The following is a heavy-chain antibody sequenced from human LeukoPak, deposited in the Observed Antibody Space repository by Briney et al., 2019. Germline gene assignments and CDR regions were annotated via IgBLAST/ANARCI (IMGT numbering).Heavy chain of an antibody. CDR3: ARRARDCSSTSCFNYYYTDV. J-gene: IGHJ6*03. D-gene: IGHD2-2*01. CDR1: GDTFNTYF. V-gene: IGHV1-46*02. CDR2: INPRGPIT. Sequence: GPVKVSCKASGDTFNTYFIHWVRQAPGQGLEWMGIINPRGPITSYAQKFQGRVSMTRDTSISTAYMELSSLRSEDTAVYYCARRARDCSSTSCFNYYYTDVWGKGTTVTVSS.